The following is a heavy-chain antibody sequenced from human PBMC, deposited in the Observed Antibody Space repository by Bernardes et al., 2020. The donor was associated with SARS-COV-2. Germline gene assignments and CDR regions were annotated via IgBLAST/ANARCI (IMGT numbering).Heavy chain of an antibody. J-gene: IGHJ6*02. D-gene: IGHD3-10*01. Sequence: SETLSLTCTVSGGSISSYYWSWIRQPPGKGLEWIGYIYYSGSTNYNPSLKSRVTISVDTSKNQFSLKLSSVTAADTAVYYCAGGRGVRGPLAYYYYGMDVWGHGTTVTVSS. CDR3: AGGRGVRGPLAYYYYGMDV. CDR2: IYYSGST. CDR1: GGSISSYY. V-gene: IGHV4-59*01.